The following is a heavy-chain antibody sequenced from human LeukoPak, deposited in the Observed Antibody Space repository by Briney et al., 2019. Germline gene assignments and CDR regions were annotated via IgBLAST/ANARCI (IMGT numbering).Heavy chain of an antibody. D-gene: IGHD6-6*01. Sequence: QAGGSLRLSCAVSGFTFSGFWMSWSRQAPGKRLEWVASINSDGSEGYYADVVKGRFTISRDNAKNSLYPQINSLRAEDTAVYYCARSSYSSSSSVWGQGTMVTVSS. J-gene: IGHJ3*01. CDR2: INSDGSEG. CDR1: GFTFSGFW. V-gene: IGHV3-7*03. CDR3: ARSSYSSSSSV.